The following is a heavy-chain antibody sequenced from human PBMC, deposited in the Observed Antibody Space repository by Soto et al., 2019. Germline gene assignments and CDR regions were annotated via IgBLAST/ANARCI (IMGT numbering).Heavy chain of an antibody. CDR3: ARDRGPPRYLYYGMDV. CDR1: RFTFGSYW. Sequence: PGGSLRLSCTAPRFTFGSYWMHWVRQAPGKGLVWVSDINVDGTETWYADSVKGRFTISRDNANHSLYLQMNSLRAEDTAVCYCARDRGPPRYLYYGMDVWGQGTTVTVSS. D-gene: IGHD3-10*01. J-gene: IGHJ6*02. CDR2: INVDGTET. V-gene: IGHV3-74*01.